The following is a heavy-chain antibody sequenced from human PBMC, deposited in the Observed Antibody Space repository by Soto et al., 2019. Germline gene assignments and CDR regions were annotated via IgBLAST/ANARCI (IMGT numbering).Heavy chain of an antibody. D-gene: IGHD3-16*01. Sequence: GGSLRLSCTASGFTFGDYAMNWVRQTPGKGLEWVSAISATGGTKYYAPSVKGRFAISRDNSKDTLFLQLNSLRAEDTAVYFCAKGREGLYYLRMAIWGKGTTVTVSS. CDR1: GFTFGDYA. CDR2: ISATGGTK. CDR3: AKGREGLYYLRMAI. V-gene: IGHV3-23*01. J-gene: IGHJ6*03.